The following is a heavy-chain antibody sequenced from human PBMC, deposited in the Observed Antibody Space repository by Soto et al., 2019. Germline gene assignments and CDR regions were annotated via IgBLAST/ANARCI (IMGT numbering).Heavy chain of an antibody. CDR3: ARDKDYYYGSGSYLDY. Sequence: QVQLVQSGAEVKKPGASVKVSCKASGYTFTSYGISWVRQAPGQGLEWMGWISAYNGNTNYAQKLQGRVTMTTDTSTSTAYRELRSLRSDDTAVYYCARDKDYYYGSGSYLDYWGQGTLVTVSS. V-gene: IGHV1-18*01. D-gene: IGHD3-10*01. CDR1: GYTFTSYG. J-gene: IGHJ4*02. CDR2: ISAYNGNT.